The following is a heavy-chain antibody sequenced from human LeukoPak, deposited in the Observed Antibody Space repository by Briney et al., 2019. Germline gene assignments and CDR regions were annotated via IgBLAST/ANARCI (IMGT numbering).Heavy chain of an antibody. CDR2: TYYRSKKWNN. V-gene: IGHV6-1*01. CDR1: GDSVSSSSVA. CDR3: ARGRPDYYGLDV. Sequence: SQTLSLTCAISGDSVSSSSVAWNWIRQSPSRGLEWLGRTYYRSKKWNNNFAGSVESRIAINPDTSKNQFSLQLNSVTPEDTAVYYCARGRPDYYGLDVWGQGTTVTVAS. J-gene: IGHJ6*02.